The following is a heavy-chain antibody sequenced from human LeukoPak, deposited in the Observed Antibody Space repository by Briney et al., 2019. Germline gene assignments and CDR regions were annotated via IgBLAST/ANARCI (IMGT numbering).Heavy chain of an antibody. J-gene: IGHJ4*02. CDR3: ARGPAAGNLLGY. CDR1: GVTFGDYG. Sequence: PGGSLRLSCVASGVTFGDYGMDWVRQAPGKGLEWVSSINSRSTFMWYADSVKGRFTISRDNAKNSLFLQMNSLRAEDTAVYYCARGPAAGNLLGYWGQGTLVTVSS. D-gene: IGHD6-19*01. CDR2: INSRSTFM. V-gene: IGHV3-21*01.